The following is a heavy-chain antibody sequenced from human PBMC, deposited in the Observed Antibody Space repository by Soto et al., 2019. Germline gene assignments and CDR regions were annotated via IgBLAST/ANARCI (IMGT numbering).Heavy chain of an antibody. J-gene: IGHJ6*02. CDR1: GISFINHY. Sequence: GASVKVSCKASGISFINHYVHWVRQAPGQGPEWMGGISSYNSDTDYAQKFQGRVTMTEDTSTDTAYMELSSLRSEDTAVYYCATDSGIAVAGRLYYYGMDVWGQGTTVTVSS. V-gene: IGHV1-24*01. D-gene: IGHD6-19*01. CDR3: ATDSGIAVAGRLYYYGMDV. CDR2: ISSYNSDT.